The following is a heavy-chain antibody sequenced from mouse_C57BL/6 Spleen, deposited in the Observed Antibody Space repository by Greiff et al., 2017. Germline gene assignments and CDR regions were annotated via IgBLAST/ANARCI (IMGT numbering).Heavy chain of an antibody. CDR2: ISRGGDYT. J-gene: IGHJ2*01. V-gene: IGHV5-9-1*02. CDR1: GFTFSSYA. CDR3: TREKGGFYFDD. Sequence: EVQGVESGEGLVKPGGSLKLSCAASGFTFSSYAMSWVRQTPEKRLEWVAYISRGGDYTYYADTVKGRFTISRDNARNTLYLQISSLKSEDTGMYYCTREKGGFYFDDWGQGTTLTVSS.